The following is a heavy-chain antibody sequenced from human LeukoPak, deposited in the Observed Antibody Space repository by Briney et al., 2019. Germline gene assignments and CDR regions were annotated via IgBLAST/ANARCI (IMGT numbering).Heavy chain of an antibody. Sequence: GGSLRLSCAASGFTFSSYSMNWVRQAPGKGLEWVSYISSSSSTIYYADSVKGRFTISRDNAKNSLYLQMNSLRAEDTAVYYCARDLAYYDSSCYPYFDYWGQGTLVTVSS. CDR1: GFTFSSYS. V-gene: IGHV3-48*04. CDR2: ISSSSSTI. CDR3: ARDLAYYDSSCYPYFDY. D-gene: IGHD3-22*01. J-gene: IGHJ4*02.